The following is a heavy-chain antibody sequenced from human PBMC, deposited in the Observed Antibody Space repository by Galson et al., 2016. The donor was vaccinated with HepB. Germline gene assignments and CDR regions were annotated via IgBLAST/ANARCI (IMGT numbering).Heavy chain of an antibody. CDR1: GFTFSSYA. CDR3: ARGWVLLSWYFDL. Sequence: SLRLSCAASGFTFSSYAMHWVRQAPGRGLEWVALISYDGSDKYYADSVKGRFTISRDNSKNTLYLQMNSLRPEDTAVYYCARGWVLLSWYFDLWGRGTLVTVSS. V-gene: IGHV3-30*04. J-gene: IGHJ2*01. CDR2: ISYDGSDK. D-gene: IGHD1-26*01.